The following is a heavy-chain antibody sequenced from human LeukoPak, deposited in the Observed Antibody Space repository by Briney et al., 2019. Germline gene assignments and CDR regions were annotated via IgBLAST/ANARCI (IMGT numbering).Heavy chain of an antibody. CDR3: AKGTSWFGED. CDR2: VTSDGRWT. Sequence: PGGSLRLSCAASGFTFSTYAMTWVRQAPGKGLEWVAAVTSDGRWTNYADSVKGRFTVSRDNSKDTLFMQMSSLRAEDTALYYCAKGTSWFGEDWGLGTLVTVSS. CDR1: GFTFSTYA. J-gene: IGHJ4*02. V-gene: IGHV3-23*01. D-gene: IGHD3-10*01.